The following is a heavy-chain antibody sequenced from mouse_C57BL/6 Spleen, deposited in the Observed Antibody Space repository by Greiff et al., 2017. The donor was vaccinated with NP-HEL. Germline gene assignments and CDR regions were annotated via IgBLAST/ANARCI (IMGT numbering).Heavy chain of an antibody. CDR2: INPSSGYT. CDR3: ARKGYGSDYAMDY. CDR1: GYTFTSYT. J-gene: IGHJ4*01. V-gene: IGHV1-4*01. Sequence: QVQLQQSGAELARPGASVKMSCKASGYTFTSYTMHWVKQRPGQGLEWIGYINPSSGYTKYNQKFKDKATLTADKSSSTAYMQLSSLTSEDSAVYYCARKGYGSDYAMDYWGQGTSVTVSS. D-gene: IGHD1-1*01.